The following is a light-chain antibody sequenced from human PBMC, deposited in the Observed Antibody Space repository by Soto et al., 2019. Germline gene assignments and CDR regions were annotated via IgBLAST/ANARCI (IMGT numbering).Light chain of an antibody. CDR1: SSDVGGYNY. J-gene: IGLJ3*02. CDR3: SSYTSSSTGV. V-gene: IGLV2-14*01. Sequence: QSALTQPASVSGSPGQSITISCTGTSSDVGGYNYVSWYQQHPGKAPKLMIYDVSNRPSGVSNRFSGSKSGNTASLTISGLQAEDEADYCCSSYTSSSTGVFGGGTKVTVL. CDR2: DVS.